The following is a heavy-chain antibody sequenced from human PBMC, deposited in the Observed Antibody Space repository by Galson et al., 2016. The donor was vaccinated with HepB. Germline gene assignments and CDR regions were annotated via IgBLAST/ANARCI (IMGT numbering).Heavy chain of an antibody. Sequence: SLRLSCAASGFTFSSYAMSWVRQAPGKGLEWVSLISGSGTNTYYADSVKGRFTISRDNSRNTLYLQMNSLRAEDTAVYYCAKDLTVTLHWFDPWGQGTLVTVPS. CDR3: AKDLTVTLHWFDP. CDR1: GFTFSSYA. V-gene: IGHV3-23*01. J-gene: IGHJ5*02. CDR2: ISGSGTNT. D-gene: IGHD2-15*01.